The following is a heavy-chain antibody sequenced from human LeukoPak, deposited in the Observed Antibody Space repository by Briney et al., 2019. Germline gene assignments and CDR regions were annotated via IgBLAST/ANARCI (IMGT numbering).Heavy chain of an antibody. V-gene: IGHV3-74*01. J-gene: IGHJ4*02. Sequence: GGSLRLSCAASGFTFSKYWMLWVRQAPGQGLEIVSRINTDGTVTTYADSVKGRFTVSRDNADNTMFLQMNSVRDEYTAVYYCATKQWLAPPPDSWGQGTPVTVSS. CDR1: GFTFSKYW. CDR2: INTDGTVT. CDR3: ATKQWLAPPPDS. D-gene: IGHD6-19*01.